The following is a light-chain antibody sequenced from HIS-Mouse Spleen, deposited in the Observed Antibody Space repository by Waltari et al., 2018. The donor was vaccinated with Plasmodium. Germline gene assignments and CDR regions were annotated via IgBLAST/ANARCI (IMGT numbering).Light chain of an antibody. J-gene: IGLJ2*01. CDR1: NIGSKT. V-gene: IGLV3-9*01. CDR3: QVWDSSTVV. CDR2: RDR. Sequence: SYELTQPLSVSVALGQTARITCGGNNIGSKTVHWYQQKPGQAPVLVIYRDRNRPSGIPERVSGANSGNTATLTISRAQAGDEADYYCQVWDSSTVVFGGGTKLTVL.